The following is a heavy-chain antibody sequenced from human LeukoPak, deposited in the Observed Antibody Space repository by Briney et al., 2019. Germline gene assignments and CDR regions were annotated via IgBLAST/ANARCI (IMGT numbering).Heavy chain of an antibody. J-gene: IGHJ6*03. CDR1: AYSSTSYS. V-gene: IGHV5-51*01. Sequence: GESLKSSCKGSAYSSTSYSMAWVRHMPLKGLEWMGTNFPVDSDIRYNPYSQGQVTISSEETISNSHLLWISLKAADTPTYYCARNYYYMDVWGKGNTVTVSS. CDR2: NFPVDSDI. CDR3: ARNYYYMDV.